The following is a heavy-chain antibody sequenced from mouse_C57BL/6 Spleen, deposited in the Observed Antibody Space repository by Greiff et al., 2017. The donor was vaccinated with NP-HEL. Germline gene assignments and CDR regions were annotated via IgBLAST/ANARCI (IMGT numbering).Heavy chain of an antibody. J-gene: IGHJ1*03. CDR2: IHPNSGST. Sequence: QVHVKQPGAELVKPGASVKLSCKASGYTFTSYWMHWVKQRPGQGLEWIGMIHPNSGSTNYNEKFKSKATLTVDKSSSTAYMQLSSLTSEDSAVYYCAREGITLYFDVWGTGTTVTVSS. D-gene: IGHD2-4*01. CDR3: AREGITLYFDV. V-gene: IGHV1-64*01. CDR1: GYTFTSYW.